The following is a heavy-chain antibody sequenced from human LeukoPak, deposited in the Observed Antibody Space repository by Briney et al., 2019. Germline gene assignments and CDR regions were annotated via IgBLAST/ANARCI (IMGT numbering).Heavy chain of an antibody. D-gene: IGHD3-16*01. J-gene: IGHJ4*02. CDR1: GGSISSHY. CDR3: ARGHQWGLFADY. CDR2: IYYSGST. Sequence: SETLSLTCTVSGGSISSHYWSWIWQPPGKGLEWIGYIYYSGSTNYNPSLKSRVTISVDTSKNQFSLKLSSVTAADTAVYYCARGHQWGLFADYWGQGTLVTVSS. V-gene: IGHV4-59*11.